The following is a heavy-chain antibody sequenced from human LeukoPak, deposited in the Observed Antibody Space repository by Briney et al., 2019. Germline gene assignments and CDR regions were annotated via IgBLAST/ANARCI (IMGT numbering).Heavy chain of an antibody. D-gene: IGHD6-19*01. V-gene: IGHV3-23*01. CDR3: AKARLSTGWAYNDY. Sequence: GGSLRLSCAASGFTFSGYAMSWVRQAPGKGLEWVSAIVGGGGTTFYADSVKGRFTISRDNSKNTVYLQMNSLRAEATAVYFCAKARLSTGWAYNDYWGQGTLVTVSS. CDR1: GFTFSGYA. J-gene: IGHJ4*02. CDR2: IVGGGGTT.